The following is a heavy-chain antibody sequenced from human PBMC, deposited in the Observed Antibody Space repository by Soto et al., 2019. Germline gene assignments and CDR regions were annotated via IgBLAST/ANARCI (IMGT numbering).Heavy chain of an antibody. V-gene: IGHV4-59*01. CDR2: IYYSGST. D-gene: IGHD3-9*01. Sequence: ASETLSLTCTVSGGSISSYYWSWIRQPPGKGLEWIGYIYYSGSTNYNPSLKSRVTISVDTSKNQFSLKLSSVTAADTAVYYCVRDRWRGRYFDWLEDWFDPWGQGTLVTVSS. CDR3: VRDRWRGRYFDWLEDWFDP. CDR1: GGSISSYY. J-gene: IGHJ5*02.